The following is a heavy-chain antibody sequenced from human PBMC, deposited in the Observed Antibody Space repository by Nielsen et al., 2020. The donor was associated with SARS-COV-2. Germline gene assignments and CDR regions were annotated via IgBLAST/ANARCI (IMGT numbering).Heavy chain of an antibody. D-gene: IGHD6-19*01. CDR1: GFTFNDYY. V-gene: IGHV3-11*03. Sequence: GESLKISCAASGFTFNDYYMSWIRQAPGKGLEWISYISSRTDYKNYADSVKGRFTISRDNAKNSLYLQMNSLRGEDTAVYYCARFTDRGWYLAESYFYYGMDVWGQGTTVTVSS. J-gene: IGHJ6*02. CDR3: ARFTDRGWYLAESYFYYGMDV. CDR2: ISSRTDYK.